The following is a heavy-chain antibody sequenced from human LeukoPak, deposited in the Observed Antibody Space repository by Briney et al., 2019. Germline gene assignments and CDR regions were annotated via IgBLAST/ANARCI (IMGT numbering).Heavy chain of an antibody. CDR2: ISYDGSNK. CDR3: AKAGYSSGWTRYYGMDV. V-gene: IGHV3-30*18. Sequence: GRSLRLSCAASGFTFSNYGMHWVRQAPGKGLEWVAVISYDGSNKYYADSVKGRFTISRDNSNNTLYLQMNSLRPDDTAVYYCAKAGYSSGWTRYYGMDVWGQGTTVAVSS. D-gene: IGHD6-19*01. J-gene: IGHJ6*02. CDR1: GFTFSNYG.